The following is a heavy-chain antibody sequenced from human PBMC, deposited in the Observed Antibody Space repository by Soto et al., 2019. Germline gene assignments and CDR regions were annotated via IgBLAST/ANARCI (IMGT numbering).Heavy chain of an antibody. D-gene: IGHD3-22*01. CDR3: ASHYYDSNGYNYYCGMDV. J-gene: IGHJ6*02. CDR2: IIPMFGTA. V-gene: IGHV1-69*12. CDR1: GGTFSSYA. Sequence: VQLEQSGAEVKKTGSSVKVSCKASGGTFSSYAISWVRQAPGEGLEWMGGIIPMFGTADYAQKFQGRVTITADESTSTAYMELSSLRSEDTAVYYSASHYYDSNGYNYYCGMDVWGQGTTVTVSS.